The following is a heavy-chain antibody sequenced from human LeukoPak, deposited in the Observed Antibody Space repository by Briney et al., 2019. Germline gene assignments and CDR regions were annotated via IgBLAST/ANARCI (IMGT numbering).Heavy chain of an antibody. CDR3: AKVSMVRGVIHRHYGMDV. J-gene: IGHJ6*02. CDR1: GFTFSSYA. V-gene: IGHV3-23*01. D-gene: IGHD3-10*01. Sequence: PGGSLRLSCAASGFTFSSYAMSWVRQAPGKGLEWVSAISGSGGSTYYADSVKGRFTISRDNSKNTLYLQMNSLRAEDTAVYYCAKVSMVRGVIHRHYGMDVWGQGTTVTVPS. CDR2: ISGSGGST.